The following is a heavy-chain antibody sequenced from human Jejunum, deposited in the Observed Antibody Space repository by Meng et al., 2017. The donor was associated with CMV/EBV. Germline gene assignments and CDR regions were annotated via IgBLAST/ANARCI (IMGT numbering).Heavy chain of an antibody. CDR3: ATSLPDAWELLAY. J-gene: IGHJ4*02. D-gene: IGHD1-26*01. CDR1: GGSFSQYY. CDR2: INYSGST. V-gene: IGHV4-34*01. Sequence: CAVFGGSFSQYYWSWIRQPPGKGLEWIGEINYSGSTYYNPSLKSRVTISVDTSKNQFSLNLSSVTAADTAVYYCATSLPDAWELLAYWGQGNLVTVSS.